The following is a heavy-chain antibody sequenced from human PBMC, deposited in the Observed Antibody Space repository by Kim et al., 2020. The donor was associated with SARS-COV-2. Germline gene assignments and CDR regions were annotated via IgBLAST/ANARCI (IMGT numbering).Heavy chain of an antibody. CDR2: ISYDGSNK. CDR3: ARVMWELEAYYYGMDV. Sequence: GGSLRLSCAASGFTFSSYAMHWVRQAPGKGLEWVAVISYDGSNKYYADSVKGRFTISRDTSKNTLYLQMNSLRAEDTAVYYCARVMWELEAYYYGMDVWG. CDR1: GFTFSSYA. V-gene: IGHV3-30*04. J-gene: IGHJ6*01. D-gene: IGHD1-26*01.